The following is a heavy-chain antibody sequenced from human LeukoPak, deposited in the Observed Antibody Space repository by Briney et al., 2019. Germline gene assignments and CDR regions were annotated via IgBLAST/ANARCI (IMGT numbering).Heavy chain of an antibody. Sequence: ASVKVSCKASGGTFSSYAISWVRQAPGQGLEWMGRIIPILGIANYAQKFQGRVTITAAKSTSTAYMELSSLRSEDTAVYYCARASVAVAGIPYYFDYWGQGTLVTVSS. CDR2: IIPILGIA. CDR1: GGTFSSYA. J-gene: IGHJ4*02. D-gene: IGHD6-19*01. V-gene: IGHV1-69*04. CDR3: ARASVAVAGIPYYFDY.